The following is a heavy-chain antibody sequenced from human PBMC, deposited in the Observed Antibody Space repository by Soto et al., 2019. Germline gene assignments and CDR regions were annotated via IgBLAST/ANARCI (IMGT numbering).Heavy chain of an antibody. CDR1: GFTFSNYA. CDR3: ARAPKRFLEWLSSDY. V-gene: IGHV3-30-3*01. J-gene: IGHJ4*02. Sequence: GGSLRLSCAASGFTFSNYAMHWVRQAPGKGLEWVTIISYDGGTKYYTDSVKGRFTISRDNSKNTLYLQMNSLRPEDTAVYYCARAPKRFLEWLSSDYWGQGTLVTVSS. D-gene: IGHD3-3*01. CDR2: ISYDGGTK.